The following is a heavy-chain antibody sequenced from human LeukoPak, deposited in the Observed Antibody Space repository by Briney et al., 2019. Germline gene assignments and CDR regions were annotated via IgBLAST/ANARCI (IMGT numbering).Heavy chain of an antibody. CDR3: ARGLVDTAMVTRRIDY. D-gene: IGHD5-18*01. CDR2: INPSGGST. V-gene: IGHV1-46*01. J-gene: IGHJ4*02. Sequence: ASVKVSCKASGSTFTSYYIHWVRQAPGQGLEWMGIINPSGGSTTYAQKFQGRVTMTRDTSTSTVYMELSSLRSEDTAVYYCARGLVDTAMVTRRIDYWGQGTLVTVPS. CDR1: GSTFTSYY.